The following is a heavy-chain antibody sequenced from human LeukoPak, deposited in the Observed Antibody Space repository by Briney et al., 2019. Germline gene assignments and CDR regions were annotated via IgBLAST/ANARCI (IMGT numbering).Heavy chain of an antibody. CDR2: IIPIFGTA. Sequence: ASVKVSCKASGGTFSSYAISWVRQAPGQGLDWMGGIIPIFGTANYAQKFQGRVTITTDESTSTAYMELSSLRSEDTAVYYCARSRTNGVQLDYWGQGTLVTVSS. CDR3: ARSRTNGVQLDY. D-gene: IGHD2-8*01. CDR1: GGTFSSYA. V-gene: IGHV1-69*05. J-gene: IGHJ4*02.